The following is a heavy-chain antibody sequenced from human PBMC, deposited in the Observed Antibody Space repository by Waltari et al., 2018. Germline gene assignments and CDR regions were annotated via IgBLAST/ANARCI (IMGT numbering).Heavy chain of an antibody. J-gene: IGHJ2*01. D-gene: IGHD6-13*01. CDR1: GGTFSSYA. CDR2: IIPIFGTA. V-gene: IGHV1-69*05. Sequence: QVQLVQSGAEVKKPGSSVKVSCKASGGTFSSYAISWVRQAPGQGLEWMGGIIPIFGTANYAQKFQGRVTITTDESTSTAYMELSSLRSEDTAVYYCARERAAAGQGPYWYFDLWGRGTLVTVSS. CDR3: ARERAAAGQGPYWYFDL.